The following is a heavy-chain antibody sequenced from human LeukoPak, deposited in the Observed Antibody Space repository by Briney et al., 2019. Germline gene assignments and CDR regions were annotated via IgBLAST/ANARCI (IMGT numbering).Heavy chain of an antibody. CDR2: INPSAGST. CDR3: ARGITVTTPPWY. J-gene: IGHJ4*02. Sequence: ASVKVSCKASGYTFTNYYIHWVRQAPGQGLEWMGIINPSAGSTTYAQKFQDRVTMTRDMSTRTVYMEVSSLRSEDTAVYYCARGITVTTPPWYWGQGTLVTVSS. CDR1: GYTFTNYY. V-gene: IGHV1-46*01. D-gene: IGHD4-11*01.